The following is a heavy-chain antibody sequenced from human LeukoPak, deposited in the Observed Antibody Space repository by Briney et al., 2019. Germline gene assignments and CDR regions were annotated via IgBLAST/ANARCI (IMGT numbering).Heavy chain of an antibody. CDR3: AKLAGYCSSRSCSYFDY. D-gene: IGHD2-2*01. CDR2: ISDAEGSA. CDR1: GFTFSKYA. V-gene: IGHV3-23*01. Sequence: GGSLRLSCAASGFTFSKYAMGWVRQAPGKGLEWVSVISDAEGSATYADFVKGRFTISRDNSRNTLYLQMNSLRVEDTAVYYCAKLAGYCSSRSCSYFDYWGQGTLGTVSS. J-gene: IGHJ4*02.